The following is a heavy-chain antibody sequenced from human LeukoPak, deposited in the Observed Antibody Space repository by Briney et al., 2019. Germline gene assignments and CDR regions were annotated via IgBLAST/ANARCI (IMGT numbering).Heavy chain of an antibody. CDR2: IIASGDST. CDR1: GFMYTNYA. V-gene: IGHV3-23*01. CDR3: ARDQLGAVLYFDY. Sequence: GGSLRLSCAASGFMYTNYAMSWVRQAPGKGLEWVSGIIASGDSTYYADSVKGRFTISRDNSMNTLYLQINSLRVEDTAVYYCARDQLGAVLYFDYWGQGALVTVSS. J-gene: IGHJ4*02. D-gene: IGHD1-1*01.